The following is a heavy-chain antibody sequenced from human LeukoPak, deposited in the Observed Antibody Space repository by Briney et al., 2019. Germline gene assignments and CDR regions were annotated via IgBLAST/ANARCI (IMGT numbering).Heavy chain of an antibody. CDR3: ARDRSSFDY. D-gene: IGHD2-2*01. V-gene: IGHV4-61*02. J-gene: IGHJ4*02. CDR1: GVPISSGSFY. Sequence: PSETLSLTCTVSGVPISSGSFYWSWIRQPAGKGLEWIGRIYTSGSTNYNPSLKSRVTISVDTSKNQFSLKLSSVTAADTAVYYCARDRSSFDYWGQGTLVTVSS. CDR2: IYTSGST.